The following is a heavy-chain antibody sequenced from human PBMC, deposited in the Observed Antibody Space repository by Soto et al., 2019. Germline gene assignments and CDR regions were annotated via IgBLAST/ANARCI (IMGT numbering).Heavy chain of an antibody. Sequence: QVQLVQSGAEVEKPGSSVKVSCKASGGTFSSYAISWVRQAPGQGLEWMGGIIPIFGTANYAQKFQGRVTSTADESTSTAYMELSSLRSEDTAVYYCARDRIAVAGTLGDFDYWGQGTLVTVSS. CDR2: IIPIFGTA. D-gene: IGHD6-19*01. V-gene: IGHV1-69*01. CDR3: ARDRIAVAGTLGDFDY. CDR1: GGTFSSYA. J-gene: IGHJ4*02.